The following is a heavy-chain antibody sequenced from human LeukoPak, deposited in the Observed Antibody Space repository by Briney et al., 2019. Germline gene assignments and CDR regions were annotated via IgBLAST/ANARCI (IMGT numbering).Heavy chain of an antibody. J-gene: IGHJ5*02. V-gene: IGHV1-46*01. CDR1: GYSFTSYN. Sequence: ASVKVSCKTSGYSFTSYNLHWVRQAPGQRLEWMGLIKPSGGNTNYAQKFQGRVTITADKSTSTAYMELSSLRSEDTAVYYCARDLLAAAGHLPRGYNWFDPWGQGTLVTVSS. CDR2: IKPSGGNT. CDR3: ARDLLAAAGHLPRGYNWFDP. D-gene: IGHD6-13*01.